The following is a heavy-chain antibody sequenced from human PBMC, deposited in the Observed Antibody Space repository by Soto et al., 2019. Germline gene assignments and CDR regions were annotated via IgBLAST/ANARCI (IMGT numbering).Heavy chain of an antibody. J-gene: IGHJ6*02. V-gene: IGHV1-2*04. D-gene: IGHD6-19*01. CDR2: INPNSGGT. Sequence: SVKVSCKASGYTFTGYYMHWVRQAPGQGLEWMGWINPNSGGTNYAQKFQGWVTMTRDTSISTAYMELSRLRSDDTAVYYCARELIAVAGTGYYGMDVWGRGTTVTVSS. CDR3: ARELIAVAGTGYYGMDV. CDR1: GYTFTGYY.